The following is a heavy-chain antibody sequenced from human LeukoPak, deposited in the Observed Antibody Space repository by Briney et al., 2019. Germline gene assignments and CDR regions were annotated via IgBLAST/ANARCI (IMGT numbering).Heavy chain of an antibody. D-gene: IGHD6-19*01. CDR1: GFTFTSSA. V-gene: IGHV1-58*01. J-gene: IGHJ6*02. CDR3: ARDEEQTGQWLPDYYYYGMDV. CDR2: IVVGSGNT. Sequence: ASVKVSCKASGFTFTSSAVQWVRQARGQRLEWIGWIVVGSGNTNYAQKFQERVTITRDMSTSTAYMELSRLRSDDTAVYYCARDEEQTGQWLPDYYYYGMDVWGQGTTVTVSS.